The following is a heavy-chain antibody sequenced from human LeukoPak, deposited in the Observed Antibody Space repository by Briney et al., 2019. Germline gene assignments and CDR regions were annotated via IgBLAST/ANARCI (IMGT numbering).Heavy chain of an antibody. D-gene: IGHD2-15*01. Sequence: SETLSLTCAVSGGSISSSNWWSWVRQPPGKGLEWIGEIYHSGSTNYNPSLKSRVTISVDKSKNQFSLNLSSVTAADTAVYYCARVGYCSHGSCLRLDWYFDLWGRGTLVTVSS. V-gene: IGHV4-4*02. J-gene: IGHJ2*01. CDR3: ARVGYCSHGSCLRLDWYFDL. CDR2: IYHSGST. CDR1: GGSISSSNW.